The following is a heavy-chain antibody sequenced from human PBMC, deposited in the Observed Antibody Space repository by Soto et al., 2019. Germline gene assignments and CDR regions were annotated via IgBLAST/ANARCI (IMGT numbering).Heavy chain of an antibody. V-gene: IGHV1-69*06. CDR3: ARGVYGSGNYYTGASAFDI. D-gene: IGHD3-10*01. CDR1: GGTLSDHG. J-gene: IGHJ3*02. CDR2: TIPVFNTA. Sequence: QVQLEQSGAEVKKPGSSVKVSCKASGGTLSDHGVAWLRQAPGQGLEWMGGTIPVFNTAKYAQEFQGRVTVTADKFTNIAYMELGSLRSEDTAFYFCARGVYGSGNYYTGASAFDIWGQGTMVIVSS.